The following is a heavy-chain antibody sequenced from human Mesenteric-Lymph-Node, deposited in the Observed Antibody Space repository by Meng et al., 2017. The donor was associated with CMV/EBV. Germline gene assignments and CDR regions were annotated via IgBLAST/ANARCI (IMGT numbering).Heavy chain of an antibody. CDR3: ARSTTVTTGYYYYGMDV. J-gene: IGHJ6*02. V-gene: IGHV5-51*01. D-gene: IGHD4-11*01. CDR1: GYSFSTYW. Sequence: GESLKISCQGSGYSFSTYWIGWVRQKPGKGLEWMGIIYPGDSDTRYSPSFQGQVTISADKSISTAYLQWSSLKASDTAMYYCARSTTVTTGYYYYGMDVWGQGTTVTVSS. CDR2: IYPGDSDT.